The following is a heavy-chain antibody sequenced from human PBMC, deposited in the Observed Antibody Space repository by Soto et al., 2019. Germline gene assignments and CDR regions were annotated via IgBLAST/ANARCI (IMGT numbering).Heavy chain of an antibody. CDR1: GYTFTSYA. Sequence: ASVTVSCQASGYTFTSYAMHWVRQAPGQRLEWMGWINAGNGDTKYSQRFQGRVTITRDTSASTAYMELSSLRSEDTAVYYCARTYYYDSSGYRNWFDPWGQGTLVTVSS. V-gene: IGHV1-3*01. CDR3: ARTYYYDSSGYRNWFDP. CDR2: INAGNGDT. J-gene: IGHJ5*02. D-gene: IGHD3-22*01.